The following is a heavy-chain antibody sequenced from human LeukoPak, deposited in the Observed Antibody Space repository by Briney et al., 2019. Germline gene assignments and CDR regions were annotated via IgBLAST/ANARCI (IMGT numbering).Heavy chain of an antibody. CDR1: GYTFTSYG. J-gene: IGHJ5*02. D-gene: IGHD3-9*01. V-gene: IGHV1-18*01. CDR2: ISAYNGNT. CDR3: ARDSYYDILTGYPNWFDP. Sequence: ASVKVSCKASGYTFTSYGISWVRQAPGQGLEWMGWISAYNGNTNYAQKLQGRVTMTTDTSTSTAYMELRSLRSDDTAVYYCARDSYYDILTGYPNWFDPWGQGTLVTASS.